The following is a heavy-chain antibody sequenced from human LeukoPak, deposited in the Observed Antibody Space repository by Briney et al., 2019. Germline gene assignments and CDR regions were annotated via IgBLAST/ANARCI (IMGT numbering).Heavy chain of an antibody. J-gene: IGHJ4*02. CDR1: GYTFTSYG. CDR2: ISAYNGNT. CDR3: ARDRRDCSGGSCYQSPFDY. V-gene: IGHV1-18*01. Sequence: ASVKVSCKASGYTFTSYGISWVRQAPGQGLEWMGWISAYNGNTNYAQKLQGRVTMTTDTSTSTAYMELRSLRSDDTAVYYCARDRRDCSGGSCYQSPFDYWGQGTLVTVSS. D-gene: IGHD2-15*01.